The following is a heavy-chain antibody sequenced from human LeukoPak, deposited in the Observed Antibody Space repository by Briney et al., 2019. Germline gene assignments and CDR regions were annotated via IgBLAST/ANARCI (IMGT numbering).Heavy chain of an antibody. CDR2: ISGSGRTT. CDR1: GFTFSSYA. CDR3: AKEDDIAAELAPFDY. J-gene: IGHJ4*02. V-gene: IGHV3-23*01. Sequence: GGSLRLSCAASGFTFSSYAVTWVRQAPGKGLEWVSGISGSGRTTYYADSVKGRFNIARDNSNNTLYLQMNSLRADDTAVYYCAKEDDIAAELAPFDYWGQGALVTVSS. D-gene: IGHD6-6*01.